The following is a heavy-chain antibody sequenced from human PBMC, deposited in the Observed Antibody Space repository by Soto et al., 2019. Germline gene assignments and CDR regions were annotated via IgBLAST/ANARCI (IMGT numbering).Heavy chain of an antibody. CDR1: GGTFGSYA. V-gene: IGHV1-69*06. CDR2: VIPIFGSP. D-gene: IGHD2-15*01. CDR3: AKIRWTISLQEEDAI. Sequence: QVQLVQSGAEVKKPGSSVKVSCKSSGGTFGSYAISWVRQAPGQGRAWMGGVIPIFGSPHYAQKFHGRVTITADIPTSTAYLELSSLKSADTAVYYCAKIRWTISLQEEDAIWGQGTLVTVSS. J-gene: IGHJ4*02.